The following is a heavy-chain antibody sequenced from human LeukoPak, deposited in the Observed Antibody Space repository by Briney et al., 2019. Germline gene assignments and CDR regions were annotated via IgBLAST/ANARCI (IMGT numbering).Heavy chain of an antibody. V-gene: IGHV3-64*01. D-gene: IGHD3-22*01. CDR1: GFTFSSYA. CDR2: ISSNGGST. CDR3: AREQGHYYDSSGYTFGLDY. Sequence: RSGGSLRLSCAASGFTFSSYAMHRVRQAPGKGLEYVSAISSNGGSTYYANSVKGRFTISRDNSKNTLYLQMGSLRAEDMAVYYCAREQGHYYDSSGYTFGLDYWGQGTLVTVSS. J-gene: IGHJ4*02.